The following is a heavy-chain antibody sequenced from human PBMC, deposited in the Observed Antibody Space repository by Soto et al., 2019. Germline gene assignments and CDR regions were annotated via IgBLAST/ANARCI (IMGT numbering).Heavy chain of an antibody. Sequence: EVQLVESGGGLVQPGRSLRLSCTPSGFTFGDFAMSWFRKAPGKGLEWIAFITSGLYGATTTYAASVKDRFTISRDDSKSIAYLQMNSLNTEDTAMYYCTRSLSFVASGRDWFDPWGQGTLVTVSS. J-gene: IGHJ5*02. CDR1: GFTFGDFA. CDR3: TRSLSFVASGRDWFDP. D-gene: IGHD2-15*01. CDR2: ITSGLYGATT. V-gene: IGHV3-49*03.